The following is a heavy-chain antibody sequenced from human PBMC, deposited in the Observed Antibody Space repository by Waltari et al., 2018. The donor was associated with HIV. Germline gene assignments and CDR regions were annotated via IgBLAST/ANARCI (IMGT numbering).Heavy chain of an antibody. V-gene: IGHV3-23*01. CDR1: GLTFTTFA. Sequence: EVQLLESGGGFVRPGGSLRLSFAAAGLTFTTFAMTWVRQAPGKGLEWVSAISGGGDSTYYADSVKGRFTISRDNSKNTLYLQMNSLRAEDTAVYFCAKLASGWYGYWGQGTLVTVSS. J-gene: IGHJ4*02. CDR3: AKLASGWYGY. D-gene: IGHD6-19*01. CDR2: ISGGGDST.